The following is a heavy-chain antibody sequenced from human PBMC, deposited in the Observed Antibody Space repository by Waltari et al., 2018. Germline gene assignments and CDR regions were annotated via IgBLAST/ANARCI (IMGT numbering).Heavy chain of an antibody. Sequence: EVRLVESGGGVVRPGGSLRLSCAASGFTLCEYGISGVRQAPGKGLEWVLGINWNGDSTGYEASVKGRFTIARENARNSLYLKMNSLRTEDTALYHCARGGGGFGDYYYYMDVWGKGTTVTVSS. D-gene: IGHD3-10*01. J-gene: IGHJ6*03. V-gene: IGHV3-20*01. CDR3: ARGGGGFGDYYYYMDV. CDR1: GFTLCEYG. CDR2: INWNGDST.